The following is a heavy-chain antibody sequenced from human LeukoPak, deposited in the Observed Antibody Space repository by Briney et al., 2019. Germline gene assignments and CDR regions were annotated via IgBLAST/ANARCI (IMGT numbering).Heavy chain of an antibody. CDR1: GFTFSGHW. CDR3: AREHYGDGYFDY. CDR2: MNGDGSQI. J-gene: IGHJ4*02. Sequence: GGSLSLSCAASGFTFSGHWMSWVRQAPAKGLEWVAHMNGDGSQIYYMDFVKGRFTISRDNAKNSLYLQMNGLRAEDTAVYYCAREHYGDGYFDYWGQGTLVTVSS. D-gene: IGHD4-17*01. V-gene: IGHV3-7*01.